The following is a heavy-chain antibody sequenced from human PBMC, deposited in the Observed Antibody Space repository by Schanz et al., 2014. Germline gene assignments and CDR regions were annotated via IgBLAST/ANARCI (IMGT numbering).Heavy chain of an antibody. V-gene: IGHV3-30*03. D-gene: IGHD2-2*01. CDR2: ITYDGSNT. CDR1: GFSFSDYG. J-gene: IGHJ4*02. CDR3: IRGDIMVVPVAHF. Sequence: VQLVESGGGLVQPGRSLRLSCAGSGFSFSDYGMHWVRQAPGKGLEWVAIITYDGSNTYHADSVKGRFTISRDNSKNTLYLQMNSLRAEDTAVYYCIRGDIMVVPVAHFWGQGILVTVSS.